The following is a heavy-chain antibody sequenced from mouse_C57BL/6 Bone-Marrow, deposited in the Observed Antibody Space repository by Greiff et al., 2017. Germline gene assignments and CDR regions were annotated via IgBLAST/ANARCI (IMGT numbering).Heavy chain of an antibody. Sequence: QVQLQQSGAELVRPGTSVKMSCKASGYTFTNYWIGWAKQRPGHGLEWIGDIYPGGGYTNYNEKFKGKATLTADKSSSTAYMQFSSLTSEDPAIYYCARSPLLLRFHYFDYWGQGTTLTVSS. CDR1: GYTFTNYW. J-gene: IGHJ2*01. D-gene: IGHD1-1*01. V-gene: IGHV1-63*01. CDR3: ARSPLLLRFHYFDY. CDR2: IYPGGGYT.